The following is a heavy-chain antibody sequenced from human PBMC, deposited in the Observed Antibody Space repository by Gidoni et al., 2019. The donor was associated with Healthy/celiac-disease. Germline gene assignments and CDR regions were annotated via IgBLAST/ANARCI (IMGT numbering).Heavy chain of an antibody. Sequence: QVQLQQWGAGLLKPSETLSLTFAVYGGSFRGYYWRWIRQPPGTGLEWIGEIKHSGSTNYNPSQKSRVTISVDTSKNQFSLKLSSGTAADTAVYYCARVRGPGYSSSHGWFDPWGQGTLVTVSS. CDR3: ARVRGPGYSSSHGWFDP. V-gene: IGHV4-34*01. CDR1: GGSFRGYY. D-gene: IGHD6-13*01. CDR2: IKHSGST. J-gene: IGHJ5*02.